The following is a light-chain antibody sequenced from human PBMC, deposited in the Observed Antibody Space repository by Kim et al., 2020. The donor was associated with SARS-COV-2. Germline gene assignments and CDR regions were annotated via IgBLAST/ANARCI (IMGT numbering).Light chain of an antibody. Sequence: QSVLTQPPSVSAAPGQKVTISCSGNSSNIGNSYISWYQQLPGAAPKLLIYNNNQRPSGIPARFSGSTSGTTATLGITGLQTGDEADYYCGTCDISRSADWVFGGGTKLTVL. CDR3: GTCDISRSADWV. V-gene: IGLV1-51*01. CDR2: NNN. J-gene: IGLJ3*02. CDR1: SSNIGNSY.